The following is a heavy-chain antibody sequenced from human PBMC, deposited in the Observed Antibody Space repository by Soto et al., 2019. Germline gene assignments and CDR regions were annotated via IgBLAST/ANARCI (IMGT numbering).Heavy chain of an antibody. CDR2: FDPEDGET. CDR3: ATGVTYYDYIWGSYRNPYFDY. J-gene: IGHJ4*02. D-gene: IGHD3-16*02. CDR1: GYTLTELS. Sequence: ASVKVSCKVSGYTLTELSMHWVRQAPGKGLEWMGGFDPEDGETIYAQKFQGRVTMTEDTSTDTAYMELGSLRSEETAVYYCATGVTYYDYIWGSYRNPYFDYWGQGTLVTVSS. V-gene: IGHV1-24*01.